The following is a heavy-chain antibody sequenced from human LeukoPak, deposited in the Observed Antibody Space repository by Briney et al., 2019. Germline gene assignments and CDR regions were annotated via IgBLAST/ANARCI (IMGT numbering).Heavy chain of an antibody. V-gene: IGHV4-59*12. Sequence: SETLSLTCTVSGGSISSYYWSWIRQPPGKGLEWIGYIYYSGSTNYNPSLKSRVTISVDTSKNQFSLKLSSVTAADTAVYYCARDRAQANPGEFDYWGQGTLVTVSS. D-gene: IGHD1-14*01. CDR2: IYYSGST. CDR1: GGSISSYY. J-gene: IGHJ4*02. CDR3: ARDRAQANPGEFDY.